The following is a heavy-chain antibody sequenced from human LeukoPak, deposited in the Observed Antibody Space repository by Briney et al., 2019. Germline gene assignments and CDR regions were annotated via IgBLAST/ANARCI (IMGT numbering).Heavy chain of an antibody. D-gene: IGHD5-18*01. CDR1: GGSISSSSYY. J-gene: IGHJ5*02. CDR2: TYYSGST. Sequence: PSETLSLTCTVSGGSISSSSYYWGWMRQPPGKGLEWIGTTYYSGSTYYNPSLKSRVTISVDTSKTQFSLRLSSVTAADTAVYYCARHAGLDTKREWNNHNWFDPWGQGTLVTVSS. V-gene: IGHV4-39*01. CDR3: ARHAGLDTKREWNNHNWFDP.